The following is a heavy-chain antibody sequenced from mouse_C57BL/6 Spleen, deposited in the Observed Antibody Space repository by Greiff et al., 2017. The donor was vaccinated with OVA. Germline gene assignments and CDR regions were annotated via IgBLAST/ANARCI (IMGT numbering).Heavy chain of an antibody. V-gene: IGHV1-7*01. Sequence: VQLQQSGAELAKPGASVKLSCKASGYTFTSYWMHWVKQRPGQGLEWTGYINPSSGYTKYNQKFKDKATLTADKSSSTAYMQLSSLTYEDSAVYDCAREVITTGGFDVWGTGTTVTVSS. J-gene: IGHJ1*03. CDR1: GYTFTSYW. D-gene: IGHD1-1*01. CDR2: INPSSGYT. CDR3: AREVITTGGFDV.